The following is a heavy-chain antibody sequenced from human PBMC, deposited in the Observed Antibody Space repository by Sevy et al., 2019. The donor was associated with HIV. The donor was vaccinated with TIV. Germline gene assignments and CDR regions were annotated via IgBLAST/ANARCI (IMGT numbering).Heavy chain of an antibody. CDR3: ARGATAGTNIVGATFGWFDP. D-gene: IGHD1-26*01. CDR1: GFTFSSYS. V-gene: IGHV3-21*01. Sequence: LGGSLRLSCAASGFTFSSYSMNWVRQAPGKGLEWVSSISSSSSYIYYADSVKGRFTISRDNAKNSLYLQMNSLRAEDTAVYYCARGATAGTNIVGATFGWFDPWGQGTLVTVSS. J-gene: IGHJ5*02. CDR2: ISSSSSYI.